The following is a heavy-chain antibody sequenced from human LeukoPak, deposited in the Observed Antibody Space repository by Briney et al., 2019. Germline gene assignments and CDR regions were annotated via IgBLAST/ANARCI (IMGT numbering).Heavy chain of an antibody. CDR3: SRDRDFWSGYWYFDL. Sequence: SETLSLTCTVSGGSISSHYWSWIRQPPGKGLEWIGYIYYSGSTNYNPSLKSRVTISVDTSKNQFSLKLSSVTAADPAVYYCSRDRDFWSGYWYFDLWGRGTLVTVSS. CDR2: IYYSGST. D-gene: IGHD3-3*01. CDR1: GGSISSHY. V-gene: IGHV4-59*11. J-gene: IGHJ2*01.